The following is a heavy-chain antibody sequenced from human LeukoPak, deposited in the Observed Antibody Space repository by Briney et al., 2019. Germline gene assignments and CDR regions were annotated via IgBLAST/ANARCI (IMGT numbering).Heavy chain of an antibody. V-gene: IGHV3-21*01. Sequence: KPGGSLRLSCAASGFTFSSYSMNWVRQAPGKGLEWVSSISSSSSYIYYADSVKGRFTISRDNAKNSLYLQMNSLRAEDTAVYYCAIGYSSSWYCFDYWGQGTLVTVSS. J-gene: IGHJ4*02. CDR3: AIGYSSSWYCFDY. CDR1: GFTFSSYS. D-gene: IGHD6-13*01. CDR2: ISSSSSYI.